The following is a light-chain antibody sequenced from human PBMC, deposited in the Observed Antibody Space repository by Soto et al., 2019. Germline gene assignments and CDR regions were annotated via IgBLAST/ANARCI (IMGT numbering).Light chain of an antibody. Sequence: DIQMTQSPSTLSASVGDRVSITCRASQSISTWLAWYQQKPGKAPKLLIYKASTLESGVPSRFRGGGSGTDFTLTISSLQPEDFATYYCQEYKNYPWTFGQGTKVEV. J-gene: IGKJ1*01. CDR3: QEYKNYPWT. CDR1: QSISTW. CDR2: KAS. V-gene: IGKV1-5*03.